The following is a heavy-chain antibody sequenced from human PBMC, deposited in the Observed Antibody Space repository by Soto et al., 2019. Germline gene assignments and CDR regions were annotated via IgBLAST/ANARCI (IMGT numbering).Heavy chain of an antibody. CDR1: GFSFSDHY. CDR2: TRNKANSYST. CDR3: ASTYGDYRDFKH. Sequence: EVKLVESGGGLVQPGGSLRLSCAASGFSFSDHYMDWVRQAPGKGLEWVGRTRNKANSYSTEYAASVIGRFKISRDESLDSLYLQMNSLKTEDTAVYYCASTYGDYRDFKHWGQGTLVTVSS. D-gene: IGHD4-17*01. J-gene: IGHJ1*01. V-gene: IGHV3-72*01.